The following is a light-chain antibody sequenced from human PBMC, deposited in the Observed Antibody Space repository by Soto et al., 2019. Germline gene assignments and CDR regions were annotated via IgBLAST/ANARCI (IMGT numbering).Light chain of an antibody. V-gene: IGLV2-14*01. J-gene: IGLJ2*01. CDR1: SSDIGTYNY. Sequence: QSVLTQPASVSGSPGQSITISCTGTSSDIGTYNYVSWYQQHPGTAPKLIIYEVTNRPSGVSAHFSGSKSGNAASLTISGVQAAEEADFYFSSYKGSNFLVFGGGTKVTVL. CDR2: EVT. CDR3: SSYKGSNFLV.